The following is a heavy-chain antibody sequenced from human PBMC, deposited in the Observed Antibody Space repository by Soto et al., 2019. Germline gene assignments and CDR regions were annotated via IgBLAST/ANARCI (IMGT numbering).Heavy chain of an antibody. Sequence: GGSLRLSCAASGFTFSSYGMHWVRQAPGKGLEWVAVISYDGSNKYNADSVKGRFTISRDNSKNTLYLQMNSLRAEDTAVYYCANDLGKYYYYGSGLTYCMLFWGQGTTVTVFS. V-gene: IGHV3-30*18. D-gene: IGHD3-10*01. CDR1: GFTFSSYG. CDR2: ISYDGSNK. J-gene: IGHJ6*02. CDR3: ANDLGKYYYYGSGLTYCMLF.